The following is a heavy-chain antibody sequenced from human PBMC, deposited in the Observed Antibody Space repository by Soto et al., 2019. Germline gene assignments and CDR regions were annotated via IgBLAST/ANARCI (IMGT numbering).Heavy chain of an antibody. CDR2: LYWDDDQ. J-gene: IGHJ6*02. CDR3: VQSRGGGDCPEIYSSHAYNGLDV. CDR1: GLSLRTTGVG. D-gene: IGHD2-21*02. V-gene: IGHV2-5*02. Sequence: QVTLKESGPTLVKPTQTLTLTCTVSGLSLRTTGVGVGWVRQPPGKALEWLALLYWDDDQRYSPSLRGRLTTDKDISEKQVVLTMTNMDTVDIATYYCVQSRGGGDCPEIYSSHAYNGLDVWGQGTTVTVSS.